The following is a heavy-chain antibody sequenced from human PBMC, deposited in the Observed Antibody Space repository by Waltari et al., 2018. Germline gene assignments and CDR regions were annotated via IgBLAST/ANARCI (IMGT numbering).Heavy chain of an antibody. CDR3: ARDRDNSGYPRLHD. CDR2: MYYSGTT. V-gene: IGHV4-59*01. D-gene: IGHD3-22*01. CDR1: GGSINSYY. Sequence: QMQLQESGPGLVTPSETLSLTFTVAGGSINSYYWSWLRQPPGKGLEWIGYMYYSGTTNYNPSLKSRVTISVETSKNQFSLRLSSVTAADTAVYYCARDRDNSGYPRLHDWGQGTLVTVSS. J-gene: IGHJ4*02.